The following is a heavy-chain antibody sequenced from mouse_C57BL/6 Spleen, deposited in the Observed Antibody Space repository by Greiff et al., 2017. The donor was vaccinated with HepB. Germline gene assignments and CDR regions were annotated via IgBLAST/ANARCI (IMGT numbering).Heavy chain of an antibody. CDR1: GYAFSSYW. V-gene: IGHV1-80*01. CDR3: ARPSYGSSPHWYFDV. D-gene: IGHD1-1*01. CDR2: IYPGVGDT. Sequence: QVQLQQSGAELVKPGASVKISCKASGYAFSSYWMNWVKQRPGKGLEWIGQIYPGVGDTNYNGKFKGKATLTADKSSSTAYMQLSSLTSEDSAVYFCARPSYGSSPHWYFDVWGTGTTVTVSS. J-gene: IGHJ1*03.